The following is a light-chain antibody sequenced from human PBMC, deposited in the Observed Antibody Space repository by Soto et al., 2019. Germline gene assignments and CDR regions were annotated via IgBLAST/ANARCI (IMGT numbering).Light chain of an antibody. J-gene: IGKJ4*01. CDR2: AAS. CDR1: QSISNH. Sequence: DIQMTQSPASLSASVEDRVIITCRASQSISNHLNWYQQKPGKAPKLLIFAASSLQSGVPSRFSGSGSGTDFTLTISSLQPEDFATYDCQQSYSTPLTFGGGTKVDIK. V-gene: IGKV1-39*01. CDR3: QQSYSTPLT.